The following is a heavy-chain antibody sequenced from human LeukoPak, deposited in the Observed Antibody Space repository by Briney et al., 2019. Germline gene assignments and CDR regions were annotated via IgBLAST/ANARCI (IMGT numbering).Heavy chain of an antibody. Sequence: SETLSLTCTVSGGSISNYYWSWIRQPPGKGLEWIGYIFYTGTTNYNFSLKSRVTISVDTSKNQFSLKLSSVTAADTAVYYCARPDSSSSYAFDIWGQGTMVTVSS. CDR2: IFYTGTT. CDR1: GGSISNYY. J-gene: IGHJ3*02. D-gene: IGHD6-6*01. CDR3: ARPDSSSSYAFDI. V-gene: IGHV4-59*08.